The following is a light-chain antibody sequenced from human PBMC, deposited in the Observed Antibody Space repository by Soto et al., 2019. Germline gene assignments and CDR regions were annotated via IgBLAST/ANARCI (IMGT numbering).Light chain of an antibody. V-gene: IGKV3-15*01. Sequence: ETVMSQSPATLSVSPGERATLSCRASQSVRSNLAWYQQKPGQAPRLLIYGASTRATGIPARFSGSGSGTDFTLTISSLQSEDFAVYYCQQYEKWPPSITFGQGTRLEIK. CDR2: GAS. CDR1: QSVRSN. CDR3: QQYEKWPPSIT. J-gene: IGKJ5*01.